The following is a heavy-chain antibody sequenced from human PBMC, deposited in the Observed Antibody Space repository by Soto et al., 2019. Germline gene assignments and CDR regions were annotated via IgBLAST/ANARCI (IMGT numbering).Heavy chain of an antibody. J-gene: IGHJ4*02. D-gene: IGHD3-10*01. Sequence: GGSLRLSCVTSGFTFSDHYMDWVRQAPGKGLEWVARSKNKAYSYATEYAASVKGRFTISRDDSKNSLYLQMNTLRTEDTAMYYCARNIFISRAYYCDSWGQGTLVTVSS. CDR2: SKNKAYSYAT. CDR1: GFTFSDHY. V-gene: IGHV3-72*01. CDR3: ARNIFISRAYYCDS.